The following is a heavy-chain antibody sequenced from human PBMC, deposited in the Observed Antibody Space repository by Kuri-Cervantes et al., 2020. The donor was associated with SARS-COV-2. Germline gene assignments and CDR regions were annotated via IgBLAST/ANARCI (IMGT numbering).Heavy chain of an antibody. CDR3: AEHYETYHPPQGFDI. CDR2: ISGSGGTT. V-gene: IGHV3-23*01. J-gene: IGHJ3*02. CDR1: GFTFSTYA. D-gene: IGHD3-16*01. Sequence: GESLKISCAASGFTFSTYAMSWVRQAPGKGLEWVSGISGSGGTTYYADSVKGRFTISRDNSKNTLYLQMNSLRVDDTAVYYCAEHYETYHPPQGFDIWCQGTMVTVSS.